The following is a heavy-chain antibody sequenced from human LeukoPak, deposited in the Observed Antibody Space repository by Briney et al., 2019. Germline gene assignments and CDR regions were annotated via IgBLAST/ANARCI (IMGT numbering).Heavy chain of an antibody. J-gene: IGHJ4*02. CDR3: ARESWNAADGSLGYFDY. V-gene: IGHV4-39*07. Sequence: KPSETLSLTCTVSGGSISSSSYYWGWIRQPPGEGLEWIGSIYYSGGTYYNPSLKSRVTISADTSKNQFSLKLNSVTAADTAVYYCARESWNAADGSLGYFDYWGQGTLVTVSS. D-gene: IGHD6-13*01. CDR2: IYYSGGT. CDR1: GGSISSSSYY.